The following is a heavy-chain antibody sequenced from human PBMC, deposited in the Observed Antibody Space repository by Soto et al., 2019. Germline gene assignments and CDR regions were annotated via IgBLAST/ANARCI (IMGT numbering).Heavy chain of an antibody. Sequence: QVQLVESGGGVVQPGRSLRLSCAASGFTFSSYGMHWVRQAPGKGLEWVAVISYDGSNKYYADSVMGRFTISRDNSKNTLYLQMISMIAEDTAVYYCAKMSCSSTSCYPNYYYYYGMDVWGQGTTVTVSS. D-gene: IGHD2-2*01. CDR2: ISYDGSNK. CDR3: AKMSCSSTSCYPNYYYYYGMDV. J-gene: IGHJ6*02. CDR1: GFTFSSYG. V-gene: IGHV3-30*18.